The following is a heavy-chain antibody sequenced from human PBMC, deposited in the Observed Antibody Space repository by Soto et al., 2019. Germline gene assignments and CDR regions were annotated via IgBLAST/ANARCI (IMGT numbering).Heavy chain of an antibody. CDR1: GFNFSNYA. CDR2: VSATAGTT. V-gene: IGHV3-23*01. D-gene: IGHD3-16*01. J-gene: IGHJ4*02. Sequence: GGSMILSCAASGFNFSNYAMSWVRQAPGKGLEWVSLVSATAGTTYYTDSVKGRFTISRDNSRNTVYLQMNSLRADDTAVYYCAKDRLAGGFDYWGQGTLVTVSS. CDR3: AKDRLAGGFDY.